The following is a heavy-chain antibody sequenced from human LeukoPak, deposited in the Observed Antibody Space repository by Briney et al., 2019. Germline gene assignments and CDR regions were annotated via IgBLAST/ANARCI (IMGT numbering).Heavy chain of an antibody. D-gene: IGHD2-2*02. CDR3: ASRYFCSSTSCYTFDY. CDR2: IYYSGST. J-gene: IGHJ4*02. CDR1: GGSISNRSYY. Sequence: PSETLSLTCTVSGGSISNRSYYWGWVRQPPGKGLEWIGSIYYSGSTYYNPSLKSRVTISVDTSKNQFSLKLSSVTAADTAVYYCASRYFCSSTSCYTFDYWGQGTLVTVSS. V-gene: IGHV4-39*01.